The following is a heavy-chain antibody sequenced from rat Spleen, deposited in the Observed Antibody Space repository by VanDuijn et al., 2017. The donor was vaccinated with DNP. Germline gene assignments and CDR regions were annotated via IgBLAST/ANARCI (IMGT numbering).Heavy chain of an antibody. Sequence: EVQVLESGGGLVQPGNSLKLSCATSGFTFSTAWMYWYRQFPEKRLEWVAQIKTKSDNYATDYTESVKGRFTISRDDSKSSIYLQMNNLKEEDTAIYYCALNWAPESYWGQGVMVTVSS. CDR3: ALNWAPESY. D-gene: IGHD5-1*01. CDR1: GFTFSTAW. V-gene: IGHV6-6*01. J-gene: IGHJ2*01. CDR2: IKTKSDNYAT.